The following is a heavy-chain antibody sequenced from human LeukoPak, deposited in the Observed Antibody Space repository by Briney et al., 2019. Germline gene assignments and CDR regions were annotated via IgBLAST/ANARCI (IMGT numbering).Heavy chain of an antibody. D-gene: IGHD1-14*01. CDR2: IYTSGST. V-gene: IGHV4-4*07. CDR1: GVSISSYF. J-gene: IGHJ4*02. Sequence: SETLSLTCTVSGVSISSYFWSWVRQPAGKGLEWIGRIYTSGSTKYNPSLQSRVTMSLDTSKKQLSLNLGSVTAADTAVYYCARAGTSGGPCDYWGQGILVTVSS. CDR3: ARAGTSGGPCDY.